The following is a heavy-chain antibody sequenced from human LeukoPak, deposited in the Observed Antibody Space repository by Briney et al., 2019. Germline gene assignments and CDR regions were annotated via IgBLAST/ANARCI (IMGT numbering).Heavy chain of an antibody. D-gene: IGHD6-13*01. CDR3: ARAPSARYSSSFDI. CDR1: GGSISSYY. V-gene: IGHV4-59*12. J-gene: IGHJ3*02. Sequence: KPSETLSLTCTVSGGSISSYYWSWIRQPPGKGLEWIGYIYYSGSTNYNPSLKSRVTISVDRSKNQFSLKLSSVTAADTAVYYCARAPSARYSSSFDIWGQGTMVTVSS. CDR2: IYYSGST.